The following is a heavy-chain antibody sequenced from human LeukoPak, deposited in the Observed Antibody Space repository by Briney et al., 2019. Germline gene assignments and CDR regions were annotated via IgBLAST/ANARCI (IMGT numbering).Heavy chain of an antibody. CDR3: ARERAPSFRHAFDI. CDR2: IYYSGST. J-gene: IGHJ3*02. CDR1: GGSISSYY. Sequence: SETLSLTCTVSGGSISSYYWSWIRQPPGKGLEWLGYIYYSGSTNYNPSLKSRVTISVDTSKNQFSLKLSSVTAADTAVYYCARERAPSFRHAFDIWGQGTMVTVSS. V-gene: IGHV4-59*01.